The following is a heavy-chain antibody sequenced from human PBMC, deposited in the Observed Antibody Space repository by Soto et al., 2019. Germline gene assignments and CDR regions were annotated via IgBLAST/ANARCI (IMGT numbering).Heavy chain of an antibody. CDR2: ISAYNGNT. CDR3: ARENTVTTSSFYYYYYGMDV. Sequence: ASVKVSCKASGYTFTSYGISWVRQAPGQGLEWMGWISAYNGNTNYAQKLQGRVTMTTDTSTSTAYMELRSLRSDDTAVYYCARENTVTTSSFYYYYYGMDVWGQGTTVTASS. J-gene: IGHJ6*02. CDR1: GYTFTSYG. D-gene: IGHD4-4*01. V-gene: IGHV1-18*04.